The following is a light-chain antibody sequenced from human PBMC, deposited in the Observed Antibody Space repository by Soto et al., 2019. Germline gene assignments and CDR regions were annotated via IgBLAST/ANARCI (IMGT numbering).Light chain of an antibody. V-gene: IGLV2-14*01. CDR1: SSDVGGSNY. CDR3: SSYTSSNTLEV. CDR2: EVS. J-gene: IGLJ1*01. Sequence: QSVLIQPASVSGSPGQSITISCTGTSSDVGGSNYVSWYQHHPHRAPKLLIYEVSYRPSGVSNRFSGSKSGNTASLTISGLQAEDEADYYCSSYTSSNTLEVFGFGTKLPS.